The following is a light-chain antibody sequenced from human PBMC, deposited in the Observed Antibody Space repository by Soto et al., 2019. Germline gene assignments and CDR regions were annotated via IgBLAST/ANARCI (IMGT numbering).Light chain of an antibody. CDR1: QSVYSN. V-gene: IGKV3-15*01. Sequence: EIVMTQSPATLSVSPGERATLSCRASQSVYSNLAWYQQKPGQAPRLLIYHASTRATGIPARFSGGGSGTEFTLIISSLQSEDFAVYYCQQYTKWPLTFGRGTKVEIK. CDR3: QQYTKWPLT. J-gene: IGKJ4*01. CDR2: HAS.